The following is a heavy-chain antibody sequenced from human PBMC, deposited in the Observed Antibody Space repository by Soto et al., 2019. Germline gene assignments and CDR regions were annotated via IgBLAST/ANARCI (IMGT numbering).Heavy chain of an antibody. J-gene: IGHJ4*02. D-gene: IGHD6-19*01. Sequence: QLQLQESGPGLVKPSETLSLTCTVSGGSISSSSYYWGWIRQPPGKGLEWIGCTYYSGSTYYNPSLKSRVTISVDTSKNQFSLKLSSVTAADTAVYYCARLSRLGSPVAGPEFDYWGQGTLVTVSS. CDR2: TYYSGST. V-gene: IGHV4-39*01. CDR3: ARLSRLGSPVAGPEFDY. CDR1: GGSISSSSYY.